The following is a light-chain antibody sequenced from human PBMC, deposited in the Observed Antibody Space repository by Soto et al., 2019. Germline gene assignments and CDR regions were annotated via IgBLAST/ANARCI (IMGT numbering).Light chain of an antibody. V-gene: IGLV1-40*01. CDR2: GNS. Sequence: QSVLTQPPSVSGAPGQRVTISCTGSSSNIGAGYDVHWYQQLPGTAPKLLIYGNSNRPSGVPDRFSGSKSGTSASLAITGLQAEDEADYYCSSYTSDWGVFGTGTKLTVL. CDR1: SSNIGAGYD. CDR3: SSYTSDWGV. J-gene: IGLJ1*01.